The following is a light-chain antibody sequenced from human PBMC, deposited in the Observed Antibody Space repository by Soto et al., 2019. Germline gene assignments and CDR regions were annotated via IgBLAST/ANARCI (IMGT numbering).Light chain of an antibody. J-gene: IGLJ1*01. CDR1: SSNIGNNA. Sequence: QSVLTQPPSVSDAPRQRVTISCSGSSSNIGNNAVNWYQQLPGKAPKLLIYYDDLLPSGVSDRFSGSKSGTSDSLAISGLQSEDEDNYYCSAWDDSMTGYVFGTGTKLTVL. CDR2: YDD. CDR3: SAWDDSMTGYV. V-gene: IGLV1-36*01.